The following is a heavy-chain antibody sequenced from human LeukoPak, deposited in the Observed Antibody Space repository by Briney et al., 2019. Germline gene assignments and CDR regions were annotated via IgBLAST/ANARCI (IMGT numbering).Heavy chain of an antibody. V-gene: IGHV3-21*01. CDR1: GFTFSSYS. CDR3: ARGGFFDY. CDR2: ISSSGSYI. D-gene: IGHD3-16*01. J-gene: IGHJ4*02. Sequence: GGSLRLSCAASGFTFSSYSMNWVRQAPGKGLEWVSSISSSGSYIYYADSVKGRFTISRDNAKNSLYLQMNSLRVEDTAVYYCARGGFFDYWGQGILVTVSS.